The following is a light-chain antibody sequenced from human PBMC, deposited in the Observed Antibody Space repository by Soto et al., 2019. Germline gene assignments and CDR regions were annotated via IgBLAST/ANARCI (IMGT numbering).Light chain of an antibody. CDR1: SSDVGGYNY. V-gene: IGLV2-14*01. Sequence: QSVLTQPASVSGSPGQSITISCTGTSSDVGGYNYVSWYQQHPGKAPKLMIYEVGDRPSGVSNRFSGSKSGNTASLTISGLQAEDEADYYCSSYTTSGVYVFGAGTKLTVL. J-gene: IGLJ1*01. CDR2: EVG. CDR3: SSYTTSGVYV.